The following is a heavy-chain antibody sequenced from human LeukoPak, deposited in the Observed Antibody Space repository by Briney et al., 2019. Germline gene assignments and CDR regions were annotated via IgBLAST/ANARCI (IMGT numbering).Heavy chain of an antibody. D-gene: IGHD4-11*01. CDR2: ISYDGSNK. CDR1: GFTFSSYT. Sequence: GGSLRLSCAASGFTFSSYTMHWVRQAPGKGLEWVAVISYDGSNKYYADSVKGRFTISRDNSKNTLYLQMNSLRAEDTAVYYCASFRNSNYVRLDYWGQGTLVTVSS. V-gene: IGHV3-30-3*01. J-gene: IGHJ4*02. CDR3: ASFRNSNYVRLDY.